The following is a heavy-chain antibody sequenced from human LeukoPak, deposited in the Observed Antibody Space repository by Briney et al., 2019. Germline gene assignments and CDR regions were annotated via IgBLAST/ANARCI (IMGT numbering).Heavy chain of an antibody. Sequence: GASVKVSCKASGYTFTDYYMHWVRQAPGQGLEWMGWINPNSGGTNYAQKLQGRVTMTTDTSTSTAYMELRSLRSDDTAVYYCARADYSNPGWFDPWGQGTLVTVSS. CDR1: GYTFTDYY. CDR2: INPNSGGT. V-gene: IGHV1-2*02. D-gene: IGHD4-11*01. CDR3: ARADYSNPGWFDP. J-gene: IGHJ5*02.